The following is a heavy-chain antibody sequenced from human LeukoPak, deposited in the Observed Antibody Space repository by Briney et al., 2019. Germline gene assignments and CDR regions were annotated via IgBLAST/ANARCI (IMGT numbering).Heavy chain of an antibody. CDR2: IRSNSDDI. CDR1: GFIFNTYT. CDR3: VKDLAPDYGGFDY. V-gene: IGHV3-21*04. Sequence: AGGSLRLSCAASGFIFNTYTMHWVRLAPGKGLEWVSSIRSNSDDIYYADSLKGRFTISRDNSKTSLYLQMNSLRVEDTALYYCVKDLAPDYGGFDYWGQGTLVTVSS. D-gene: IGHD4-23*01. J-gene: IGHJ4*02.